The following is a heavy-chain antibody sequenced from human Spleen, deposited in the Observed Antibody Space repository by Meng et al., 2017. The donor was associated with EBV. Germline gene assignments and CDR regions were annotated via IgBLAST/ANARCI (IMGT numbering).Heavy chain of an antibody. CDR2: IYYSGST. V-gene: IGHV4-61*03. CDR3: ARRGYSRRFFDL. Sequence: QVQLPESGPGMVKPSGTLSLTCNASGASVSRGNYYWSWIRQPPGKGLEWIGYIYYSGSTNYNSSLKSRVAISVDASKNHFSLTLSSVTAADTAVYYCARRGYSRRFFDLWGRGTLVTVSS. J-gene: IGHJ2*01. CDR1: GASVSRGNYY. D-gene: IGHD6-13*01.